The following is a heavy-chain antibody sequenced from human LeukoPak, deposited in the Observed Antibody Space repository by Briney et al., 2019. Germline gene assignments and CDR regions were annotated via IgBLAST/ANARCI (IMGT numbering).Heavy chain of an antibody. CDR2: IYYSGST. CDR3: ARDLGYYGSGRLSPFDY. CDR1: GGSISYYY. D-gene: IGHD3-10*01. J-gene: IGHJ4*02. V-gene: IGHV4-59*12. Sequence: SETLSLTCTVSGGSISYYYWSWIRLPPGKGLEWIGYIYYSGSTNYNPSLKSRVTISLDTSKNQFSLKLSSVTAADTAVYYCARDLGYYGSGRLSPFDYWGQGTLVTVSS.